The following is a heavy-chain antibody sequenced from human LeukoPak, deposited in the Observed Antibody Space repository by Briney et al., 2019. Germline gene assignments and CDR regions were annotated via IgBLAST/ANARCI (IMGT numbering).Heavy chain of an antibody. D-gene: IGHD3-10*01. CDR3: ASGFSGSYYNPYYYYGMDV. J-gene: IGHJ6*02. Sequence: GGSLRLSCAASGFTFSSYEMNWVRQAPGKGLEWVSYISSSGSTIYYADSVKGRFTISRDNAKNSLYLQMNSLRAEDTAVYYCASGFSGSYYNPYYYYGMDVWGQGTTVTVSS. CDR2: ISSSGSTI. V-gene: IGHV3-48*03. CDR1: GFTFSSYE.